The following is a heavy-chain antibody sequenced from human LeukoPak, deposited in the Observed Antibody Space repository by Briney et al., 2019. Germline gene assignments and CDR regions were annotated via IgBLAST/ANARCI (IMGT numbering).Heavy chain of an antibody. J-gene: IGHJ4*02. CDR1: GFTFSTNA. CDR3: ANLGRTD. V-gene: IGHV3-7*01. CDR2: IKDDGSDK. Sequence: QPGGSLRLSCAVSGFTFSTNAMHWVRQAPGKGLEWVATIKDDGSDKYYVDSVKGRFTISRDNAKNSLYLQMNSLRVEDTAVYYCANLGRTDWGQGTLVTVSS.